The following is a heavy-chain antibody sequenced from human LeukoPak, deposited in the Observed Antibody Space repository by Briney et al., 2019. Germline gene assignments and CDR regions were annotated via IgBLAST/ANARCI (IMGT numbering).Heavy chain of an antibody. D-gene: IGHD2-21*02. CDR2: IYTSGSTSGST. CDR1: GGSINNYY. CDR3: ARLRDCGGDCYWGYYFDY. Sequence: PSETLSLTCTVSGGSINNYYWSWIRQFAGKGLEWIGRIYTSGSTSGSTKYNPSLESRVTISVDTSKNQFSLKLSSVTAADTAVYYCARLRDCGGDCYWGYYFDYWGQGTLVTVSS. J-gene: IGHJ4*02. V-gene: IGHV4-4*07.